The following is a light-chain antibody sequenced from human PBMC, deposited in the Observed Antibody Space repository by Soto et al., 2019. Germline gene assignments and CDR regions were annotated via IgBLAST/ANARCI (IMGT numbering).Light chain of an antibody. CDR3: VLYMGSGISV. CDR1: SGSVSTSYY. J-gene: IGLJ3*02. Sequence: QTVVTQEPSFSVSPGRTVTLTCGLSSGSVSTSYYPSWYQQTPGQAPRTLIYSTNTRSSGVPDRFSGSILGNKAALTITGAHADDESDYYCVLYMGSGISVFGGRTKVTVL. CDR2: STN. V-gene: IGLV8-61*01.